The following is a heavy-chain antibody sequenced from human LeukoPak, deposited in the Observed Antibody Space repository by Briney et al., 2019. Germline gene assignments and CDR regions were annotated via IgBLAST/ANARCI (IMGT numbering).Heavy chain of an antibody. V-gene: IGHV1-2*04. J-gene: IGHJ3*02. D-gene: IGHD3-22*01. CDR3: ARGEYESSGYRSEAFDI. Sequence: ASVKVSCKASGYTFTSYGISWVRQAPGQGLEWMGWINPNSGATKYAQKFQGWVTMTRDTSISTAYMELGGLRSDVTAMYYCARGEYESSGYRSEAFDIWGQGTMVTASS. CDR1: GYTFTSYG. CDR2: INPNSGAT.